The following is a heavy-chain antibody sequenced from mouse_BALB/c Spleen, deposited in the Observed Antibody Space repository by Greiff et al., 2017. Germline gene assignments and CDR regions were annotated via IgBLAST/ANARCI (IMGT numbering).Heavy chain of an antibody. J-gene: IGHJ4*01. CDR1: GFTFSSYA. D-gene: IGHD1-1*01. V-gene: IGHV5-6-5*01. CDR3: AREDYYGSSPYAMDY. CDR2: ISSGGST. Sequence: EVKLMESGGGLVKPGGSLKLSCAASGFTFSSYAMSWVRQTPEKRLEWVASISSGGSTYYPDSVKGRFTISRDNARNILYLQMSSLRSEDTAMYYCAREDYYGSSPYAMDYWGQGTSVTVSS.